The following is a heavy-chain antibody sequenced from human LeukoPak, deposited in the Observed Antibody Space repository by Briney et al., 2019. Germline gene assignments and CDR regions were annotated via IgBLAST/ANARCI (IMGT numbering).Heavy chain of an antibody. CDR3: ARSVTHHDAFDI. CDR2: IYYSGST. J-gene: IGHJ3*02. CDR1: GGSISSSSYY. D-gene: IGHD2-21*02. V-gene: IGHV4-39*01. Sequence: PSETLSLTCTVSGGSISSSSYYWGWIRQPPGKGLEWIGSIYYSGSTCYNPSLKSRVTISVDTSKNQFSLKLSSVTAADTAVYYCARSVTHHDAFDIWGQGTMVTVSS.